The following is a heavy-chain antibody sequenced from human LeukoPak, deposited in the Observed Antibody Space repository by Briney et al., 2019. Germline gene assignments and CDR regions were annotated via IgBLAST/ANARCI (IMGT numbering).Heavy chain of an antibody. CDR3: ASLRSYTDAFDI. J-gene: IGHJ3*02. Sequence: GESLQISCQGSGYTFSTYRIAWVRQMPGKGLEWMGIIFPADSDTRYSPSFQGQATISADKSISTAYLQWSSLEAPDTAMYYCASLRSYTDAFDIWGQGTMVTVSS. V-gene: IGHV5-51*01. CDR2: IFPADSDT. D-gene: IGHD1-14*01. CDR1: GYTFSTYR.